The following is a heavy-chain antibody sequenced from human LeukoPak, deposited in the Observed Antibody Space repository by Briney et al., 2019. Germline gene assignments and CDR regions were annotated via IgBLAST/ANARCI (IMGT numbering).Heavy chain of an antibody. CDR3: ARGARWNAY. CDR2: IYYTGSI. D-gene: IGHD4-23*01. V-gene: IGHV4-59*01. Sequence: SETLSLTCSVSGGSISSYYWSWIRQPPGKGLEWIGYIYYTGSINYNPSLKSRVTISVDASKNQFSLKLSSVTAADTAVYYCARGARWNAYWGQGTLVTVSS. CDR1: GGSISSYY. J-gene: IGHJ4*02.